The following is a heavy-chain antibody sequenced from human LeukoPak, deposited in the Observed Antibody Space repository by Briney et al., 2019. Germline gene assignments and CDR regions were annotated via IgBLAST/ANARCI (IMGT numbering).Heavy chain of an antibody. CDR1: GGSISSCGYY. Sequence: PSETLSLTCTVSGGSISSCGYYWSWIRQHQGKGLEWIGYIYYSGSTYYNPSLKRRVTISVDTSKNQFSLKLSSVTTADTAVYYCAALNWGWYFDYWGQGTLVTVSS. CDR3: AALNWGWYFDY. D-gene: IGHD7-27*01. J-gene: IGHJ4*02. CDR2: IYYSGST. V-gene: IGHV4-31*03.